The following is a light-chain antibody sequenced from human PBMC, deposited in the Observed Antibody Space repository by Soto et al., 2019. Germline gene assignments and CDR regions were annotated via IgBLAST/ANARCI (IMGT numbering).Light chain of an antibody. J-gene: IGLJ2*01. V-gene: IGLV2-14*01. CDR2: DVS. Sequence: QSALTQPASVSGSPGQSITISCTGTSSDVGGYNYVSWYQQHPGKAPKLMIYDVSNRPSGVSNRFSGSKSGNTASLTISGLQAEDEADYHCSSYTSSSTPVVFGGGTKVTAL. CDR1: SSDVGGYNY. CDR3: SSYTSSSTPVV.